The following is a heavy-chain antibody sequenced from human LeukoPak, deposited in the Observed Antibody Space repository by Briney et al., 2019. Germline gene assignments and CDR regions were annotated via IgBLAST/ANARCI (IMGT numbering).Heavy chain of an antibody. Sequence: PSETLSLTCAVYGGSFSGYYWSWIRQPPGKGLEWIGEINHSGSTNYNPSLKSRVTISVDTSKNQFSLKLSSVTAADTAVYYCARYYYGSRSRITRYFDYWGQGTLVTVSS. J-gene: IGHJ4*02. CDR3: ARYYYGSRSRITRYFDY. D-gene: IGHD3-10*01. CDR2: INHSGST. V-gene: IGHV4-34*01. CDR1: GGSFSGYY.